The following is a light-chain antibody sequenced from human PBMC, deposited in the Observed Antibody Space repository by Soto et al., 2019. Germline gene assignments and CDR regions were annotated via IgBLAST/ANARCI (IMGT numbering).Light chain of an antibody. Sequence: DIQMTQSPSSLVAFVCGRVPSICRASQSIDIYLNWYQHKPGKAPKLLIYGASVLQTGVPSRFSGSGSGTDFTLTVSSLQPEDFATYYCQQGHTTPITFGQGTRLEI. V-gene: IGKV1-39*01. CDR2: GAS. CDR3: QQGHTTPIT. CDR1: QSIDIY. J-gene: IGKJ5*01.